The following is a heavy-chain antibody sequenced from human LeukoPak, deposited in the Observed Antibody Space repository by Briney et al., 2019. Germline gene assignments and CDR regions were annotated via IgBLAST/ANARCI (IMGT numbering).Heavy chain of an antibody. CDR1: GFTFDDYA. CDR2: ISWNSGSI. J-gene: IGHJ4*02. V-gene: IGHV3-9*01. Sequence: GRSLRLSCAASGFTFDDYAMHWVRHAPGKGLEWVSGISWNSGSIGYADSVKGRFTISRDNAKNSLYLQMNSLRAEDTALYYCAKALLPHYYDSSGYSPAFDYWGQGTLVTVSS. CDR3: AKALLPHYYDSSGYSPAFDY. D-gene: IGHD3-22*01.